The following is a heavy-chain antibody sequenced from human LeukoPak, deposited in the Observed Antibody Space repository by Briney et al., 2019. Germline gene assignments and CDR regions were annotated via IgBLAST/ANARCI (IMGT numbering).Heavy chain of an antibody. CDR2: ISGGGGST. J-gene: IGHJ2*01. D-gene: IGHD1-26*01. Sequence: GGSLRLSCAASGFTSSSYGMSWVRQAPGKGLEWVSAISGGGGSTYYADSVKGRFTISRDNAKSTVYLQMNRLRAEDTAVYYCAKEGVQAPTDWYFDLWGRGTLVTVSS. CDR3: AKEGVQAPTDWYFDL. V-gene: IGHV3-23*01. CDR1: GFTSSSYG.